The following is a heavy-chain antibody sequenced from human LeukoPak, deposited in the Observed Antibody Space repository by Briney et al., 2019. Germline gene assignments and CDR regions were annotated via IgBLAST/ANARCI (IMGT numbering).Heavy chain of an antibody. CDR1: GFNFGSFA. CDR3: TKEITFGGIILGTLDH. D-gene: IGHD3-16*01. J-gene: IGHJ4*02. V-gene: IGHV3-23*01. Sequence: GGSLRLSCAASGFNFGSFAMSWVRQAPEKGLEWVSVISDSGYTTYYADSVKGRFAISRDNSKNTLYLRMNSLRAEDTAKYYCTKEITFGGIILGTLDHWGQGSLVTVAS. CDR2: ISDSGYTT.